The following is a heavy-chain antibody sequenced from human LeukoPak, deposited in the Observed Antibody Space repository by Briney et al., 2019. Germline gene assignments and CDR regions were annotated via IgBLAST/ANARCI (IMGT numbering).Heavy chain of an antibody. J-gene: IGHJ5*02. D-gene: IGHD2-15*01. CDR3: ARAIVVVVAATVHWFDP. V-gene: IGHV4-39*01. CDR2: IYYSGST. CDR1: GGSISSSSYY. Sequence: SETLSLTRTVSGGSISSSSYYWGWIRQPPGKGLEWIGSIYYSGSTYYNPSLKSRVTISVDTSKNQFSLKLSSVTAADTAVYYCARAIVVVVAATVHWFDPWGQGTLVTVSS.